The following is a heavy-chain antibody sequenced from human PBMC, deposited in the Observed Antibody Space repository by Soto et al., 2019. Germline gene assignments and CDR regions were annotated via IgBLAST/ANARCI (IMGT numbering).Heavy chain of an antibody. V-gene: IGHV1-3*01. D-gene: IGHD3-3*01. J-gene: IGHJ5*02. CDR3: ARDAYDFWSGYYTETFDP. Sequence: EASVKVSCKASGYTFTSYAMHWVRQAPGQRLEWMGWINAGNGNTKYSQKFQGRVTITRDTSASTAYMELSSLRSEDTAVYYCARDAYDFWSGYYTETFDPWGQGTLVTVSS. CDR1: GYTFTSYA. CDR2: INAGNGNT.